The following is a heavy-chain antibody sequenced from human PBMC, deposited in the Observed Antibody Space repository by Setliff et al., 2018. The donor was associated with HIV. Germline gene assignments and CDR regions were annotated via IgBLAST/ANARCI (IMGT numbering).Heavy chain of an antibody. J-gene: IGHJ3*01. CDR2: LYNNGVT. CDR3: ADAPYPRGAFDV. V-gene: IGHV4-39*01. CDR1: GVSITSNSYY. D-gene: IGHD3-10*01. Sequence: SETLSLTCTVSGVSITSNSYYWGWIRQPPGKGLEWIGSLYNNGVTYYNPSLRGRVTIFVDMSKNQFSLKLTSVTAADTAMYYCADAPYPRGAFDVWGQGTVVTVSS.